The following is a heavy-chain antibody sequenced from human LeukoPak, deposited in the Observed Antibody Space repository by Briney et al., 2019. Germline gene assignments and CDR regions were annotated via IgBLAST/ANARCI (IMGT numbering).Heavy chain of an antibody. CDR1: GSTFSGHW. V-gene: IGHV3-7*01. CDR3: ARHGSYVFDF. Sequence: GGSLRLSCAASGSTFSGHWMGWVRQAPGKGLEWVANIKEDGGAKYYVDSVKGRFTISRDNTKNSLFLQMNSLRVEDTAVYYCARHGSYVFDFWGQGTLVTVSS. CDR2: IKEDGGAK. J-gene: IGHJ4*02. D-gene: IGHD3-10*01.